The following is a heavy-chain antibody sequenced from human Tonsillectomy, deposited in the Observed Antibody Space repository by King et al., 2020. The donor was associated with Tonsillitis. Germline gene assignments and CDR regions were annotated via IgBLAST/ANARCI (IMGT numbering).Heavy chain of an antibody. V-gene: IGHV3-23*04. D-gene: IGHD1-26*01. CDR3: AKVPHIVGAMSGYFDY. J-gene: IGHJ4*02. Sequence: VQLVESGGGLVQPGGSLRLSCAASGFTFSSYAMSWVRQAPGKGLEWVSAISGSGGSTYYADSVKGRFTISRDNSKNTLYLQMNSLRAEDTAVYYVAKVPHIVGAMSGYFDYWGQGTLVTVSS. CDR1: GFTFSSYA. CDR2: ISGSGGST.